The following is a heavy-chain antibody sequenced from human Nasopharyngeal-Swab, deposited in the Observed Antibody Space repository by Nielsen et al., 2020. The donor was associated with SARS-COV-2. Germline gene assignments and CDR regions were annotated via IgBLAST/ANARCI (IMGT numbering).Heavy chain of an antibody. V-gene: IGHV3-7*03. CDR2: IKQDGSEK. D-gene: IGHD6-19*01. CDR1: GFTFSNYC. CDR3: ARVSGWYFDY. J-gene: IGHJ4*02. Sequence: GGSLRLSCAASGFTFSNYCMSWVRQAPGKGLEWVANIKQDGSEKYYVDSVKGRFTISRDNAKNSLYVQMNSLRAEDTAVYYCARVSGWYFDYWGQGTLVTVSS.